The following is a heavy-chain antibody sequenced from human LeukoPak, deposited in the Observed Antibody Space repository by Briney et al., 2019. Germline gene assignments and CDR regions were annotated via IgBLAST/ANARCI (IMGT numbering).Heavy chain of an antibody. CDR3: GRGIQSFDP. Sequence: SLKLSRKTPTYTFTGYYMHWALNAPGQGLEWIRWINPNSVGTNYAQKCQDNITMTRDTTMSAAYTEISTLTYEDTAVYYCGRGIQSFDPWGQGTLVTVSS. CDR2: INPNSVGT. CDR1: TYTFTGYY. J-gene: IGHJ5*02. V-gene: IGHV1-2*02.